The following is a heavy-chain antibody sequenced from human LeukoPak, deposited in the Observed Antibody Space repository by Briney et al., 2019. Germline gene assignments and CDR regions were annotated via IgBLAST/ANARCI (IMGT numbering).Heavy chain of an antibody. CDR1: GLTFSSYA. CDR3: AKGVSVAGMMDYFDY. D-gene: IGHD6-19*01. V-gene: IGHV3-23*01. CDR2: ISGSGGST. J-gene: IGHJ4*02. Sequence: GGSLRLSCAASGLTFSSYAMSWVRQAPGKGLEWVSAISGSGGSTYYADSVKGRFTISRDNSKNTLYLQMNSLRAEDTAVYYCAKGVSVAGMMDYFDYWGQGTLVTVSS.